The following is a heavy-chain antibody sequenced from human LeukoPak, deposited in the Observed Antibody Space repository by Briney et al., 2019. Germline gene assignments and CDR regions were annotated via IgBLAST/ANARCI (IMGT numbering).Heavy chain of an antibody. CDR2: ISSSGSTI. V-gene: IGHV3-11*01. J-gene: IGHJ3*02. D-gene: IGHD1-26*01. CDR3: ARALKGIVPDAFDI. CDR1: GFTFSDYY. Sequence: GGSLRLSCAASGFTFSDYYMSWIRQAPAKGLAWVSYISSSGSTIYCADSVKGRFTISRDNAKNSLYLQMNSLRAEDTAVYYCARALKGIVPDAFDIWGQGTMVTVSS.